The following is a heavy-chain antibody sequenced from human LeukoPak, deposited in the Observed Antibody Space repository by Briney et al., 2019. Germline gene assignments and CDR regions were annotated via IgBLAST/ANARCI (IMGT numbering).Heavy chain of an antibody. J-gene: IGHJ5*02. CDR1: GGSISSYY. CDR3: ARDRGYSYASIRFDP. Sequence: PKTLSSTCTVSGGSISSYYWSWIRQPAGKGLEWIGRIYTSGSTNYNPSLKSRVTMSVDTSKNQFSLKLSSVTAADTAVYYCARDRGYSYASIRFDPWGQGTLVTVSS. V-gene: IGHV4-4*07. D-gene: IGHD5-18*01. CDR2: IYTSGST.